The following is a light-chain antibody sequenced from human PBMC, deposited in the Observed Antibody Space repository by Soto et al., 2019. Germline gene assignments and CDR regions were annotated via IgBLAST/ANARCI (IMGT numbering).Light chain of an antibody. V-gene: IGKV3-20*01. J-gene: IGKJ1*01. CDR1: QSVSSSF. Sequence: EIVLTQSPGTLSLSPGERATLSCRASQSVSSSFLAWYQQKPGQAPRLLIYGASSRATGIPDRFSGSGSGTAVTLPINRLEPEDFAVYYCQQYGSAPWTFGQGTKVEIK. CDR3: QQYGSAPWT. CDR2: GAS.